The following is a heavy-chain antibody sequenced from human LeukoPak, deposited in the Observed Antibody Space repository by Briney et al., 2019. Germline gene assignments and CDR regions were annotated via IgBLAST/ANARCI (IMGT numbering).Heavy chain of an antibody. CDR1: GDSIRSSIYY. V-gene: IGHV4-39*01. J-gene: IGHJ6*02. Sequence: SETLSLTCGVSGDSIRSSIYYWGWIRQPPGKGLEWIGSVYYDGSAYYNPSLKSRVTISVDTSKNQLSLKLSSVTAADTAVYYCARAGYSSGWYLSRGMDVWGQGTTVTVSS. CDR2: VYYDGSA. D-gene: IGHD6-19*01. CDR3: ARAGYSSGWYLSRGMDV.